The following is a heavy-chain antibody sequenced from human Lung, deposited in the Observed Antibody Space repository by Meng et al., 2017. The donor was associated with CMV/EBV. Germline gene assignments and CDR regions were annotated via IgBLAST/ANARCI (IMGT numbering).Heavy chain of an antibody. J-gene: IGHJ6*04. Sequence: SVXVSXXPSGGSFSNYALRWVRQAPGQGLEWMGGIIPIFGIANYAQKFQGRVTIATDESTSTAYMELISLRPEDTAVYYCARDRTGDCSSTSCYNYYYYYGMDVWGGGTXVTVSS. CDR2: IIPIFGIA. D-gene: IGHD2-2*02. V-gene: IGHV1-69*05. CDR3: ARDRTGDCSSTSCYNYYYYYGMDV. CDR1: GGSFSNYA.